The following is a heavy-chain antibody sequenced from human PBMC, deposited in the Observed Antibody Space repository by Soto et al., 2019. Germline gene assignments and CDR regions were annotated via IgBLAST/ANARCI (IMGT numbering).Heavy chain of an antibody. CDR2: ISGGGGST. J-gene: IGHJ6*02. V-gene: IGHV3-23*01. CDR3: AKVSLGALTFTDYYYYGLDV. D-gene: IGHD1-26*01. Sequence: GGSPRLSCAASGFTFSTYAMNWVRQAPGKGLEWVSAISGGGGSTYYADSVKGRVTISRDNSKHTLYLQMNSLRAEDTAVYYCAKVSLGALTFTDYYYYGLDVWGQGTTVPVSS. CDR1: GFTFSTYA.